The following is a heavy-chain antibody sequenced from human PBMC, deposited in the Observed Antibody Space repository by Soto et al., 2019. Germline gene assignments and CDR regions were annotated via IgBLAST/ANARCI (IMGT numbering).Heavy chain of an antibody. Sequence: QVTLKESGPALVKPTETLTLTCTVSGFSLTTGKMGVSWIRQPPGKALEWLAHIFSDNERSYSTSLQGRLTSSKDTSGSQVVLSMTNVDPVDTATYYCARMKVDSYQFYYAMDVCGQGTTVTVSS. CDR3: ARMKVDSYQFYYAMDV. CDR2: IFSDNER. D-gene: IGHD3-9*01. J-gene: IGHJ6*02. CDR1: GFSLTTGKMG. V-gene: IGHV2-26*01.